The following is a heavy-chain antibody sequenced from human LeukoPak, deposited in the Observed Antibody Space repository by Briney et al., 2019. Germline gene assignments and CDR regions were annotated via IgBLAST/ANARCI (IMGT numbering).Heavy chain of an antibody. V-gene: IGHV4-38-2*02. J-gene: IGHJ5*02. CDR2: IYHSGST. Sequence: SETLSLTCTVSGYSISSGYYWGWIRQPLGKGLEWIGSIYHSGSTYYNPSLKSRVTISVDTSKNQFSLKLSSVTAADTAVYYCARDSAWFDPWGQGTLVTVSS. D-gene: IGHD6-19*01. CDR1: GYSISSGYY. CDR3: ARDSAWFDP.